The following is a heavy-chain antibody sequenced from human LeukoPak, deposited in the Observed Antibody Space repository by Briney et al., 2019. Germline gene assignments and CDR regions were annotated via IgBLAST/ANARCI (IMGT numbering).Heavy chain of an antibody. D-gene: IGHD6-13*01. CDR1: GGSISSYY. Sequence: SETLSLTCTVSGGSISSYYWSWVRQPAGKGLEWIGRIYTSGNTNYNPSLKGRVTMSVDMSKNQFSLNLSSVTAADTAVYYCARGRGSSWYYFDYWGQGTLVTVSS. CDR2: IYTSGNT. V-gene: IGHV4-4*07. J-gene: IGHJ4*02. CDR3: ARGRGSSWYYFDY.